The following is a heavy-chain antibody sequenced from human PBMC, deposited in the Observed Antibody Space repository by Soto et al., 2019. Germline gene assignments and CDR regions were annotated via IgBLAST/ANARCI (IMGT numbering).Heavy chain of an antibody. CDR3: ARARFRRDWFDP. V-gene: IGHV1-46*03. CDR2: INPSGGST. D-gene: IGHD3-10*01. Sequence: ASVKVSCKASGYTFTSYYMHWVRQAPGQGLEWMGIINPSGGSTSYAQKFQGRVTMTRDTSTSTVYMELSSLKSEDTAVYYCARARFRRDWFDPWGQGTLVTVSS. CDR1: GYTFTSYY. J-gene: IGHJ5*02.